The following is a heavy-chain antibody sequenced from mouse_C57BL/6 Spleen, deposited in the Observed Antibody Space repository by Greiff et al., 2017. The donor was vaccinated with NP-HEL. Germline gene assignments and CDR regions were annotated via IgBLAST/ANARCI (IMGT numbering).Heavy chain of an antibody. Sequence: EVQLQQSGGGLVQPGGSMKLSCVASGFTFSNYWMNWVRQSPEKGLEWVAQIRLKSDNYATHYAESVKGRFTISRDDSKSSVYLQMNNLRAEDTGIYYSTGAAQASFDYWGQGTTLTVSS. J-gene: IGHJ2*01. D-gene: IGHD3-2*02. V-gene: IGHV6-3*01. CDR1: GFTFSNYW. CDR3: TGAAQASFDY. CDR2: IRLKSDNYAT.